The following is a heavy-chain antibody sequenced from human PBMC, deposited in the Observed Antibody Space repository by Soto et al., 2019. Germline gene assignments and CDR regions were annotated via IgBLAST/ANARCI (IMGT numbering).Heavy chain of an antibody. J-gene: IGHJ4*02. CDR2: MNPNSGNT. Sequence: QVQLVQSGAEVKKPGASVKVSCKASGYTFTSYDINWVRQATGQGLEWMGWMNPNSGNTGYAQKFQGRVTMTRNTSISTAYMVLGSLRSEDTAVYYCARAHCSGGSCYYTGDYWGQGTLVTVSS. D-gene: IGHD2-15*01. CDR1: GYTFTSYD. CDR3: ARAHCSGGSCYYTGDY. V-gene: IGHV1-8*01.